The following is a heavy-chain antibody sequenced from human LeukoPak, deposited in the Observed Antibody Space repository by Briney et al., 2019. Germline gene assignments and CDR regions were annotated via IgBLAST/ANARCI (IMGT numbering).Heavy chain of an antibody. CDR2: ISAYNGNT. V-gene: IGHV1-18*01. D-gene: IGHD6-19*01. CDR1: GYTFTSYG. J-gene: IGHJ6*02. CDR3: ARDGGSGWYAYYYYYGMDV. Sequence: ASVKVSCKASGYTFTSYGISWVRQAPGQGLEWIGRISAYNGNTNYAQKLQGRVTMTTDTSTSTAYMELRSLRSDDTAVYYCARDGGSGWYAYYYYYGMDVWGQGTTVTVSS.